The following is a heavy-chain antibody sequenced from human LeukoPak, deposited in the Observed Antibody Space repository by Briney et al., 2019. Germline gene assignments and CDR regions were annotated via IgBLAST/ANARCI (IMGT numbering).Heavy chain of an antibody. J-gene: IGHJ4*02. D-gene: IGHD6-13*01. CDR1: GGSISSGGYY. CDR2: IYHSGST. Sequence: SETLSLTCTVSGGSISSGGYYWSWIRQPPGKGLEWIGYIYHSGSTYYNPSLKRRVTISVDRSKNQFSLKLSSVTATDTAVYYCARVRQQLASDFDYWGQGTLVTVSS. V-gene: IGHV4-30-2*01. CDR3: ARVRQQLASDFDY.